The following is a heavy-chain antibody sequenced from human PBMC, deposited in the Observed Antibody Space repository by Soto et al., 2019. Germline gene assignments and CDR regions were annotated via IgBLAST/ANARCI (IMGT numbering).Heavy chain of an antibody. CDR3: ASFEYSSSQQKSYYYYYGMDV. J-gene: IGHJ6*02. CDR2: ISGGGSST. D-gene: IGHD6-6*01. V-gene: IGHV3-23*01. CDR1: GFTFSSYA. Sequence: GGSLRLSCAASGFTFSSYAMTWVRQAPGKGLEWVSAISGGGSSTYYADSVKGRFTISRDNAKNTLYLEINSLTAADTAVYYCASFEYSSSQQKSYYYYYGMDVWGQGTTVTVSS.